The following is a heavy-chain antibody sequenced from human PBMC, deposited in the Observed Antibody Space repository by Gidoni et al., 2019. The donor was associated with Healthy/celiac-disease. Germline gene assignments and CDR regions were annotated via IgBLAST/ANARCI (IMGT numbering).Heavy chain of an antibody. CDR3: AGGYSSGWYYFDY. CDR2: ISSSSSYT. V-gene: IGHV3-11*06. D-gene: IGHD6-19*01. CDR1: GFTFSDYY. J-gene: IGHJ4*02. Sequence: QVKLVESGGGLVKPGGSRRLYCAASGFTFSDYYMRWIRQAPGKGLEWVSSISSSSSYTNYAASVKGRFTISRDNANNSLYLQMNSLRAEDTAVYYCAGGYSSGWYYFDYWGQGTLVTVSS.